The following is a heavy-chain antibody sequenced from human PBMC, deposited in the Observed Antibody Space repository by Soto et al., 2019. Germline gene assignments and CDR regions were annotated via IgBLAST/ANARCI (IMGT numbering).Heavy chain of an antibody. Sequence: ASVKVSWKASGYAFTSYYMHWVRQAPGQGLEWMGIINPSGGSTSYAQKFQGRVTMTRDTSTSTVYMELSSLRSEDTAVYYCARDLAAAGTFDYWGQGTLVTVSS. CDR1: GYAFTSYY. J-gene: IGHJ4*02. V-gene: IGHV1-46*01. CDR3: ARDLAAAGTFDY. D-gene: IGHD6-13*01. CDR2: INPSGGST.